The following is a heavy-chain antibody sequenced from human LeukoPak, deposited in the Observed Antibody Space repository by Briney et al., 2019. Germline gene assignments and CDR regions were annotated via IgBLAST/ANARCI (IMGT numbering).Heavy chain of an antibody. CDR3: AKGGQGYYDIAY. J-gene: IGHJ4*02. D-gene: IGHD3-22*01. CDR1: GFTFSNCA. Sequence: GGSLRLSCAASGFTFSNCAITWVRQAPGKGLEWVSTISCGGDNTDYAGSVKGRFTVSRDKSKNTVYLQINSLRAEDTAIYYCAKGGQGYYDIAYWGQGTLVTVSS. V-gene: IGHV3-23*01. CDR2: ISCGGDNT.